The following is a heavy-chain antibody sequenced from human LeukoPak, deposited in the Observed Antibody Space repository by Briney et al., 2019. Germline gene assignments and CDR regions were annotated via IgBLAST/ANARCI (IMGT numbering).Heavy chain of an antibody. D-gene: IGHD3-10*01. CDR2: ISGSSVTT. CDR1: GFTFSRYW. Sequence: GGSLRLSCAASGFTFSRYWMSWVRQAPGKGLEWVSTISGSSVTTYYADSVKGRFTISRDNSKNTLYLQMNSLRAEDTAVYYCAKLDYYGNYWGQGTLVTVSS. J-gene: IGHJ4*02. V-gene: IGHV3-23*01. CDR3: AKLDYYGNY.